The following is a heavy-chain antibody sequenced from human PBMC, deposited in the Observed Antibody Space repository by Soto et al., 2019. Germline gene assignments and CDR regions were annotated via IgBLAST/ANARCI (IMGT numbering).Heavy chain of an antibody. CDR3: AKELYDGSGLEGFDY. V-gene: IGHV3-23*01. CDR2: ISERGVRA. J-gene: IGHJ4*02. CDR1: GFSFSNYG. Sequence: EVQLLESGGGLVQPGGSLRVSCAASGFSFSNYGMSWVRQAPGKGLEWVSGISERGVRADYAESVRGRFSISRDDSNNTLYLEMNGLRVEDTAVYFCAKELYDGSGLEGFDYWGPGTLVTVSS. D-gene: IGHD6-19*01.